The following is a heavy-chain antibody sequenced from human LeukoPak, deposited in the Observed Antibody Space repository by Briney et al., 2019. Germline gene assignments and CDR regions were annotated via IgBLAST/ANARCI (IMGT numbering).Heavy chain of an antibody. CDR3: AKDSTRTHTTADY. D-gene: IGHD1-1*01. J-gene: IGHJ4*02. CDR2: ISGSGGST. V-gene: IGHV3-23*01. Sequence: PGGSLRLSCAASGFTFSSYGMSWVRQAPGKGLEWVSAISGSGGSTYYADSVKGRFTISRDNSKNTLYLQMNSLRAEDTAVYYCAKDSTRTHTTADYWGQGTLVTVSS. CDR1: GFTFSSYG.